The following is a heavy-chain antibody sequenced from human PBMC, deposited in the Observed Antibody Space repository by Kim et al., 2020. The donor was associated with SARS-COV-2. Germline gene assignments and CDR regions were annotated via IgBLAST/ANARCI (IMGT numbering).Heavy chain of an antibody. CDR3: TVGLGKTDTDY. J-gene: IGHJ4*02. CDR2: TS. Sequence: TSEYAKPANGRFTISRDDSKNIVYLHMTALRPEDTAVYFCTVGLGKTDTDYWGQGTLVTVSS. V-gene: IGHV3-15*01. D-gene: IGHD7-27*01.